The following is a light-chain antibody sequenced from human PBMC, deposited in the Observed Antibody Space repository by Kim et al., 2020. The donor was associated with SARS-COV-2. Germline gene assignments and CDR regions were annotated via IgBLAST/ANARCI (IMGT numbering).Light chain of an antibody. V-gene: IGLV2-23*02. CDR2: EVS. J-gene: IGLJ1*01. CDR1: SSDVGSYNL. Sequence: PGQSITISCTGTSSDVGSYNLVSWYQQHPGKAPKLMIYEVSKRPSGVSNRFSGSKSGNTASLTISGLQAEDEADYYCCSYAGSREVFGTGTKVTVL. CDR3: CSYAGSREV.